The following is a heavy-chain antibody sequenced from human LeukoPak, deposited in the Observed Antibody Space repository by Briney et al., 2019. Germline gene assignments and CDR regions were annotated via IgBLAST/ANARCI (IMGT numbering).Heavy chain of an antibody. Sequence: SETLSLTCAVYGGSFSGYYWSWIRQPPGKGLEWIGEINHSGSTNYNPSLKSRVTISVDTSKNQFSLKLSSVTAADTAVYYCASRLRFLEPWGYWGQGTLVTVSS. J-gene: IGHJ4*02. CDR3: ASRLRFLEPWGY. V-gene: IGHV4-34*01. D-gene: IGHD3-3*01. CDR1: GGSFSGYY. CDR2: INHSGST.